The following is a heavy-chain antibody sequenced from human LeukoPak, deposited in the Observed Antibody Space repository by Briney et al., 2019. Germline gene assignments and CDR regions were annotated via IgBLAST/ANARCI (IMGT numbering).Heavy chain of an antibody. CDR3: ARGEAAAGTASH. J-gene: IGHJ4*02. Sequence: GSLTLSCAASGFTFSSYSMNWVRQAPGKGLEWVSSINNSSSYIYYAYSVKCRFTISRDNAKNSLYLQMNSLRAEDAAVYYCARGEAAAGTASHWGQGTLVTVSS. CDR1: GFTFSSYS. V-gene: IGHV3-21*01. CDR2: INNSSSYI. D-gene: IGHD6-13*01.